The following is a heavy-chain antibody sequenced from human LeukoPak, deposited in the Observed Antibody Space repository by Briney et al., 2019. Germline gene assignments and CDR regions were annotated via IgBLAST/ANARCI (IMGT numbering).Heavy chain of an antibody. J-gene: IGHJ4*02. V-gene: IGHV3-21*01. CDR3: ARDYSTYDY. D-gene: IGHD6-13*01. CDR2: ISTGSTYI. CDR1: GFTFTNYG. Sequence: GGSLRLSCAASGFTFTNYGLTWVRQAPGKGLEWVSSISTGSTYIYYADSVKGRFTISRDNTKNSLYLQMNTLRAEDTALYYCARDYSTYDYWGQGTLVTVSS.